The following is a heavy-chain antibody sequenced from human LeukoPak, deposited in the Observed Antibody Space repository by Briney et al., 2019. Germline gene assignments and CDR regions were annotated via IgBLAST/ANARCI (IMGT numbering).Heavy chain of an antibody. J-gene: IGHJ6*02. CDR3: ARTPRDDFRSGYYTDYYYYGMDV. Sequence: GASVKVPCKASGYIITSYAMHWVRQAPGQRLEWMGWINAGNGNTKYSQKFQGRVTITRDTSASTAYMELSSLRSEDTAVYYCARTPRDDFRSGYYTDYYYYGMDVWGQGTTVTVSS. CDR2: INAGNGNT. CDR1: GYIITSYA. V-gene: IGHV1-3*01. D-gene: IGHD3-3*01.